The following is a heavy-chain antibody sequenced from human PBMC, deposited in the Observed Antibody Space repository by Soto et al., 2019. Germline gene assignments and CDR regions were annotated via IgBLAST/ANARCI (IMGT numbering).Heavy chain of an antibody. D-gene: IGHD3-10*01. CDR3: AKKVNSGSGSQYFDY. V-gene: IGHV3-23*01. CDR2: FRAGGDDGTT. CDR1: GFTFSSYS. J-gene: IGHJ4*02. Sequence: LRLSCVASGFTFSSYSMSWVRQAPGKGLEWVSGFRAGGDDGTTYYADSVKGRFTISRDNSKNTLFLQMNSLRAEDTAIYYCAKKVNSGSGSQYFDYFGQGTLVTVSS.